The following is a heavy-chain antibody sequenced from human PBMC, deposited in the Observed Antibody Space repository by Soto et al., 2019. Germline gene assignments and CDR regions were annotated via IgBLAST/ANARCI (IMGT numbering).Heavy chain of an antibody. V-gene: IGHV3-73*01. CDR3: TSRRDWTAVDPFEY. CDR2: IRNKDNNYAT. D-gene: IGHD5-18*01. J-gene: IGHJ4*02. Sequence: GGSLRLSCAASGFTFSESAMHWVRQASGKGLEWVGRIRNKDNNYATAYTASVKGRFTISRDDSKNTVYLQMNSLKIDDTAVYYCTSRRDWTAVDPFEYRGLGTLVTVSS. CDR1: GFTFSESA.